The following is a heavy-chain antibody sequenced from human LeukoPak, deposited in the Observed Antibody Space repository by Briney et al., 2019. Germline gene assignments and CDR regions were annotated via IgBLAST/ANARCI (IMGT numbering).Heavy chain of an antibody. D-gene: IGHD3-10*01. V-gene: IGHV3-30*04. CDR1: GFTFSSYA. Sequence: GRSLRLSCAASGFTFSSYAMHWVRQAPGKGLEWVAVISYDGSNKYYADSVKGRFTTSRDNSKNTLYLQMNSLRAEDTAVYYCARGGDYYGSGSYLPFDYWGQGTLVTVSS. CDR3: ARGGDYYGSGSYLPFDY. CDR2: ISYDGSNK. J-gene: IGHJ4*02.